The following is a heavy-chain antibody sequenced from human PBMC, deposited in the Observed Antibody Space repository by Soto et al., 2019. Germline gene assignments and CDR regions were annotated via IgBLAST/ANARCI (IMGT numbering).Heavy chain of an antibody. CDR3: ARDGVSGWYPWDY. Sequence: ASVKVSCKASGYTFTSYAMHWVRQAPGQRLEWMGWINAGNGNTKYSQKFQGRVTITRDTSASTAYMELSSLRSEGTAVYYCARDGVSGWYPWDYCGQGTLVTVYS. CDR1: GYTFTSYA. J-gene: IGHJ4*02. D-gene: IGHD6-19*01. V-gene: IGHV1-3*01. CDR2: INAGNGNT.